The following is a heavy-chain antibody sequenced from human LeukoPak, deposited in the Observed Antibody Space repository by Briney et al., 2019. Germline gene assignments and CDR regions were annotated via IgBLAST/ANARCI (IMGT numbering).Heavy chain of an antibody. CDR1: GYSISSGYF. Sequence: PSETLSLTCAASGYSISSGYFWVWIRQPPGKGLEWIGSIYHTGATYYNPPLRSPVTISVDTSKNQFSLELNSVTAADTAVYYCARDLGLTISDNWFDPWGQGTLVTVSS. V-gene: IGHV4-38-2*02. D-gene: IGHD3-9*01. CDR3: ARDLGLTISDNWFDP. J-gene: IGHJ5*02. CDR2: IYHTGAT.